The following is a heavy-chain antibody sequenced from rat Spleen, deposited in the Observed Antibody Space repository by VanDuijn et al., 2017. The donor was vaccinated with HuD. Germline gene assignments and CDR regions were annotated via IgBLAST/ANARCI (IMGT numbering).Heavy chain of an antibody. CDR1: GFTFSDYY. V-gene: IGHV5-29*01. J-gene: IGHJ4*01. CDR3: ARQRYDVMDA. CDR2: ISYDGLGT. Sequence: EVQLVESDGGLVQPGRSLKLSCVASGFTFSDYYMAWVRQAPTKGLEWVAIISYDGLGTYYRDSVKGRFTISRDNAKSTLYLQMDSLRSEDTATYYCARQRYDVMDAWGQGASVTVSS.